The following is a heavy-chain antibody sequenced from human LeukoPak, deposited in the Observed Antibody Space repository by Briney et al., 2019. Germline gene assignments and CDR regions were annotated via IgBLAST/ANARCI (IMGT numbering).Heavy chain of an antibody. D-gene: IGHD6-13*01. V-gene: IGHV3-23*01. CDR1: GLTFSSYA. CDR2: ISGIGDST. J-gene: IGHJ4*02. CDR3: AGGMGYSSSWSDY. Sequence: GSLSLSLAASGLTFSSYAMSWVRQAPGKGLGWVSGISGIGDSTYSADSVKGRFTISRDNSKNTLYLQMNSLRAEDTAVYYCAGGMGYSSSWSDYWGQGTLVTVSS.